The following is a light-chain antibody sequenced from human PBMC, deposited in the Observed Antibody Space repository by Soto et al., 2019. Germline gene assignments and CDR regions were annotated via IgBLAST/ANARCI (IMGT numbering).Light chain of an antibody. Sequence: DLVMTQSPRSLLVAAAESASISCRSSQSLLHSNGYNYLDWYLQKPGQSPQLLIYLGSYRASGVPDRFSGSGSGTDFTLKISRVEAEDVGVYYCMQALQTRTFGQGTKVDIK. CDR1: QSLLHSNGYNY. J-gene: IGKJ1*01. CDR2: LGS. V-gene: IGKV2-28*01. CDR3: MQALQTRT.